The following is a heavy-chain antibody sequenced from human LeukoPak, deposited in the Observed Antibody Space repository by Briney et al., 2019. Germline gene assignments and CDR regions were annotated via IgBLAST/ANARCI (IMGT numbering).Heavy chain of an antibody. D-gene: IGHD5-12*01. CDR2: INHSGST. CDR3: AREVATPYYFDY. J-gene: IGHJ4*02. Sequence: PSETLSLTCAVYGGSFSGYYWSWIRQPPGKGLEWIGEINHSGSTYYNPSLKSRVTISVDTSKNQFSLKLSSVTAADTAVYYCAREVATPYYFDYWGQGTLVTVSS. CDR1: GGSFSGYY. V-gene: IGHV4-34*01.